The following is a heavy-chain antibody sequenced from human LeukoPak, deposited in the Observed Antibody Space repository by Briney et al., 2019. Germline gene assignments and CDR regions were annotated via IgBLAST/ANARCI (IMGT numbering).Heavy chain of an antibody. Sequence: SETLSLTSTVSGGSISNYYWSWIRQPPGKGLEWIGYIYYSGSTNYNPSLKSRVTISVDTSKNQFSLKLSSVTAADTAVYYCARLFSGYLGYWGQGTLVTVSS. CDR2: IYYSGST. J-gene: IGHJ4*02. D-gene: IGHD3-22*01. V-gene: IGHV4-59*08. CDR1: GGSISNYY. CDR3: ARLFSGYLGY.